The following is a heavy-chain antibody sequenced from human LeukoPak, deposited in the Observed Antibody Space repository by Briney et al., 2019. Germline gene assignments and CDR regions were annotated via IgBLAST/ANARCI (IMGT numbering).Heavy chain of an antibody. CDR3: AKPSRDGGYFDY. CDR1: GFTFSSYG. V-gene: IGHV3-30*18. CDR2: ISDDGSKK. D-gene: IGHD3-10*01. J-gene: IGHJ4*02. Sequence: PGGSLRLSCATSGFTFSSYGMHWVRQAPGKGLEWVAVISDDGSKKFYADSVKGRFTISRDNSKKMLSLQMNSLRVEDTAVYYCAKPSRDGGYFDYWGQGTLVTVSS.